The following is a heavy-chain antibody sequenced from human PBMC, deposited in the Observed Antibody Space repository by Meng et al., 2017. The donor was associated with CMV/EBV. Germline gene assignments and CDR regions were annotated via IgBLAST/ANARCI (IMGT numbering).Heavy chain of an antibody. V-gene: IGHV3-74*01. Sequence: LSCAASGFPFIGYGMHWVRQAPGKGLVWVSRINSDGSSIRYADSVKGRFTISRDNAKNTVYLQMDSLRAEDTAVYYCAILTSTVPRWGQGTLVTVSS. CDR2: INSDGSSI. CDR1: GFPFIGYG. J-gene: IGHJ4*02. CDR3: AILTSTVPR. D-gene: IGHD4-17*01.